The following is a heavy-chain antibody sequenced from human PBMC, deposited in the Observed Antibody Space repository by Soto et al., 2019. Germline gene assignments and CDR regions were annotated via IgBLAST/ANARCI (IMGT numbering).Heavy chain of an antibody. V-gene: IGHV1-69*02. Sequence: GASVKVSCKASGGTFSSYTISWVRQAPGQGLEWMGRIIPILGIANYAQKFQGRVTITADKSTSTAYMELNSLRAEDTAIYYCAKYLVVTQSGFDFWGQGTLVTVSS. J-gene: IGHJ4*02. CDR1: GGTFSSYT. D-gene: IGHD2-15*01. CDR2: IIPILGIA. CDR3: AKYLVVTQSGFDF.